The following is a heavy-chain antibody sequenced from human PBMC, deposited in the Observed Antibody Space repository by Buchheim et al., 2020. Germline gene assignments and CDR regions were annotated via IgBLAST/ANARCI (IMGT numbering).Heavy chain of an antibody. D-gene: IGHD5-18*01. J-gene: IGHJ4*02. Sequence: EVQLVESGGGLVQPGGSLRLSCAASGFTFSSYWMHWVRQAPGKGLVWVSRINSDGSSTSYADSVKGRFTISRDNAKNTLYLQMNRLRAEDTAVYYCARGERGYSYGDATELDYWGQGTL. V-gene: IGHV3-74*01. CDR1: GFTFSSYW. CDR3: ARGERGYSYGDATELDY. CDR2: INSDGSST.